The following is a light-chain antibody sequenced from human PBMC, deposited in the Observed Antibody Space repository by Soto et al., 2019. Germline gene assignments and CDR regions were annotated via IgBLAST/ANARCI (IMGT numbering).Light chain of an antibody. CDR3: SSHTSSSTLV. CDR1: SSDVGGYNS. J-gene: IGLJ2*01. Sequence: QAVVTQPASVSGSPGQSITISCTGTSSDVGGYNSVSWYQQHPGKAPKLIIYDVTNRPSGVSNRFSGSKSGYTASLTISGLQAEDEADYYCSSHTSSSTLVFGGGTKLTVL. V-gene: IGLV2-14*01. CDR2: DVT.